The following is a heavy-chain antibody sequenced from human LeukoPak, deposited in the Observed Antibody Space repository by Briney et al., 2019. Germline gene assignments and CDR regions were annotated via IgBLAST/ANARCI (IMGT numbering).Heavy chain of an antibody. CDR2: FDPEDGET. CDR3: ATVRGSSSLLDW. V-gene: IGHV1-24*01. D-gene: IGHD6-6*01. CDR1: GYTFTSYY. Sequence: GASVKVSCKASGYTFTSYYMHWVRQAPGKGLEWMGGFDPEDGETIYAQKFQGRVTMTEDTSTDTAYMELSSLRSEDTAVYYCATVRGSSSLLDWWGQGTLVTVSS. J-gene: IGHJ4*02.